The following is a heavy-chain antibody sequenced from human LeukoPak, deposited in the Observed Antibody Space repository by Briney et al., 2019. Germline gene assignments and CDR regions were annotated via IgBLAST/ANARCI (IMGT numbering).Heavy chain of an antibody. Sequence: ASVKVSCKASGYTFTGYYMHWVRQAPGQGREWMGWINPNSGDTNFAQKFQGRVTMTRDTSISTAYMELSRLRSDDTAVYYCARDSAGDYPLDYWGQGTLVTVSS. CDR3: ARDSAGDYPLDY. CDR2: INPNSGDT. D-gene: IGHD4-17*01. CDR1: GYTFTGYY. V-gene: IGHV1-2*02. J-gene: IGHJ4*02.